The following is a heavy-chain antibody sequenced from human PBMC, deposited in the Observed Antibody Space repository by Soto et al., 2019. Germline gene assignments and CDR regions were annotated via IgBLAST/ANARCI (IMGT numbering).Heavy chain of an antibody. CDR2: IIPIFGTA. CDR3: AREGRDGTFFDY. Sequence: GASVKVSCKASGGTFSSYAISWVRQAPGQGLEWMGGIIPIFGTANYAQKFQGRVTITADESTSTAYMELSSLRSEDTAVYYCAREGRDGTFFDYWGQGTLVTAPQ. J-gene: IGHJ4*02. CDR1: GGTFSSYA. V-gene: IGHV1-69*13. D-gene: IGHD3-10*01.